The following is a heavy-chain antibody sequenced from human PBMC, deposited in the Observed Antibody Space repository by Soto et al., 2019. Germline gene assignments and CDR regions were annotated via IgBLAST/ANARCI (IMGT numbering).Heavy chain of an antibody. J-gene: IGHJ6*02. D-gene: IGHD3-9*01. CDR1: GFTFSTYE. Sequence: EAQLVESGGGLVQPGGSLRLSCAASGFTFSTYEMNWVRQAPGRGLEWVSYISSSGVSTIYYADSVKGRFTISRDNAESSLYLQMNSLRAEDTAVYYCARDRLSPYDILAGYRFYGMDVWGQGTTVTVSS. CDR3: ARDRLSPYDILAGYRFYGMDV. V-gene: IGHV3-48*03. CDR2: ISSSGVSTI.